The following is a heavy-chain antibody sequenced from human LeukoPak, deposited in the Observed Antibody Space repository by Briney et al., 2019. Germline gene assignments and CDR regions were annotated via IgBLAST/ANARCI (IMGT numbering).Heavy chain of an antibody. J-gene: IGHJ5*02. V-gene: IGHV4-59*01. Sequence: SETLSLTCAVSGGSISSYYWSWIRQPPGKGLEWIGYIYYSGSTNYNPSLKSRVTISVDTSTNQFSLKLSSVTAADTAVYYCARSSYIVGATHWFDPWGQGTLVTVSS. CDR3: ARSSYIVGATHWFDP. CDR1: GGSISSYY. CDR2: IYYSGST. D-gene: IGHD1-26*01.